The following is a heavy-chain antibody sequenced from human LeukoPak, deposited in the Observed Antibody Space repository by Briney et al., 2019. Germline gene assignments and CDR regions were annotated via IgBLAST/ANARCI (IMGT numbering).Heavy chain of an antibody. CDR2: ISGSGGST. CDR3: AKDYGFCSGGSCYSGGY. CDR1: GFTFSSYA. D-gene: IGHD2-15*01. Sequence: GGSLRLSCAASGFTFSSYAMSWVRQAPGKGLEWVSAISGSGGSTYYADSVKGRFTISRDNSKNTLYLQTNSLRAEDTAVYYCAKDYGFCSGGSCYSGGYWGQGTLVTVSS. J-gene: IGHJ4*02. V-gene: IGHV3-23*01.